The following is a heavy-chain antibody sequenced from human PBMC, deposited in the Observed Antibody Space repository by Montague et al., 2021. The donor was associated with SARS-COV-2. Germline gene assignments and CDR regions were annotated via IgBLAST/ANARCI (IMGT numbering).Heavy chain of an antibody. CDR2: IYYSGST. V-gene: IGHV4-59*13. CDR3: ARGFDI. Sequence: SETLSLTCSVSGGSITNYYWGWVRQSPGKGLEWIGYIYYSGSTNYNPSLKSRVTISVDTSRNQFSLKLSSVTAADTAVYYCARGFDIWGQGTMVTVSS. CDR1: GGSITNYY. J-gene: IGHJ3*02.